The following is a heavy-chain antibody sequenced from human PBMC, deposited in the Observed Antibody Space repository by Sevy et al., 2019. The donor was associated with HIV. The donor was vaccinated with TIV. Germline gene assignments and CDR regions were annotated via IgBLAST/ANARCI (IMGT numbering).Heavy chain of an antibody. V-gene: IGHV3-7*03. D-gene: IGHD1-1*01. CDR1: GLFFSAYW. CDR2: INEDGSQI. CDR3: VKAIYKDDSA. J-gene: IGHJ4*02. Sequence: GGSLRLSCAAPGLFFSAYWMTWVRQVPGKGLEWVANINEDGSQINYVDSVGGRFTISRDNTKNSLYLQMNSLRVEDSATYYCVKAIYKDDSAWGQGTLVTVSS.